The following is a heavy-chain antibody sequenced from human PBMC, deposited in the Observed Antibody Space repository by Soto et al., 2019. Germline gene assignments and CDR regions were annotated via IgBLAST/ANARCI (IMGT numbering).Heavy chain of an antibody. CDR1: GFTFGNYA. J-gene: IGHJ3*02. CDR3: AKKGLGSLATYCSTGDCHYAFDI. D-gene: IGHD2-15*01. CDR2: ISGGGDGT. Sequence: EVQLLESGGGLVQPGGSLRLSCAASGFTFGNYAMILVRQAPGKGLEWVSTISGGGDGTYYADSVRGRFTISRENSRNTVYLQMNSLRAEDTAVYYCAKKGLGSLATYCSTGDCHYAFDIWGQGTMVTVSS. V-gene: IGHV3-23*01.